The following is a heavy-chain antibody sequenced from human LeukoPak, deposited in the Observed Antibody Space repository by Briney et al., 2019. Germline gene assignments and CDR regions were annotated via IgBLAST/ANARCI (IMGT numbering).Heavy chain of an antibody. V-gene: IGHV3-20*04. CDR3: AREDTSGLHFDY. CDR2: IDWNGGSA. Sequence: GSLRLSCAASGFTFDAYGMSWVRQAPGKGLEWVSDIDWNGGSAGYADSVKGRFTISRDNAKNSLYLQMNSLRAEDTALYYCAREDTSGLHFDYWGQGTPVTVSS. CDR1: GFTFDAYG. J-gene: IGHJ4*02. D-gene: IGHD3-22*01.